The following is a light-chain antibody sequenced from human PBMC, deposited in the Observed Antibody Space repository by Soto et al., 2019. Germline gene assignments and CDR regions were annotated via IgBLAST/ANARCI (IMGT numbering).Light chain of an antibody. CDR1: RSDVGGYDY. V-gene: IGLV2-14*03. J-gene: IGLJ3*02. CDR2: DVS. CDR3: CSYSVTNSLE. Sequence: QSALTQSASVSGSPGQSITISCAGSRSDVGGYDYVSWYQQHPGKPPKLIIFDVSHRPSGISIRFSGSKSGSTASLTISGHQTEDEADYYCCSYSVTNSLEFGGGTQLTVL.